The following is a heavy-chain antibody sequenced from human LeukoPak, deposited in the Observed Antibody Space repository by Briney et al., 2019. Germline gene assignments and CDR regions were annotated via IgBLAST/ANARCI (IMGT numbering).Heavy chain of an antibody. Sequence: GASVKVSCKASGYTFTGHYIQWVRQAPGQGLEWMGRINPQSGGTKYARNFQGRVTMTRDMSISTVYMELSRLRSDDTAAYYCARDLPYSSSSGPYSYYMDVWGKGTTVTVSS. CDR2: INPQSGGT. J-gene: IGHJ6*03. CDR1: GYTFTGHY. V-gene: IGHV1-2*06. D-gene: IGHD6-6*01. CDR3: ARDLPYSSSSGPYSYYMDV.